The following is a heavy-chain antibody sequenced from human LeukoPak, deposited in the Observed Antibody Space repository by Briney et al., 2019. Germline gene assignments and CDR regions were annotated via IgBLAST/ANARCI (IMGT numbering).Heavy chain of an antibody. CDR1: GYSFTSYW. Sequence: GESLKISCKVSGYSFTSYWIGWVRQMPGKGLEWMGIIYPGDSDTRYSPSFQGQVTISADESISTAYLQWNSLKASDTAMYYCARFVGACSGGSCYSDYWGQGTLVTVSS. D-gene: IGHD2-15*01. CDR3: ARFVGACSGGSCYSDY. V-gene: IGHV5-51*01. CDR2: IYPGDSDT. J-gene: IGHJ4*02.